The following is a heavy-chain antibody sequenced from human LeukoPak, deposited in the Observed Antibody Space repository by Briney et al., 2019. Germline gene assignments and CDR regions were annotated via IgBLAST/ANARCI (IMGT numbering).Heavy chain of an antibody. J-gene: IGHJ6*03. D-gene: IGHD5-12*01. Sequence: GGSLRLSCAVSGLTFNNYAMSWVRQAPGKGLEWVSGISGRGASKYYADSVKGRFTISRDNSKNTLYLQMNSLRAEDTAVYYCAKEGAVATNNHYMDVWGKGTTVTVSS. CDR3: AKEGAVATNNHYMDV. V-gene: IGHV3-23*01. CDR2: ISGRGASK. CDR1: GLTFNNYA.